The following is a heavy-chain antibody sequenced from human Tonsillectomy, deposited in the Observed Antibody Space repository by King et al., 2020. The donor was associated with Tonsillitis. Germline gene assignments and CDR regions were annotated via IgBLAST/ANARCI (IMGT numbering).Heavy chain of an antibody. CDR1: GGSIRIYY. CDR2: IFYSGST. D-gene: IGHD1-7*01. CDR3: ARDPNDWNYEGNGLDV. Sequence: QLQESGQGLVTPSETLSLTCTVSGGSIRIYYWSWIRQPPGKGLEWIGYIFYSGSTNYNPSLKSRVTISVDTTKNQFSLKLYSVTAADTAVYYCARDPNDWNYEGNGLDVWGQGTTVTVSS. J-gene: IGHJ6*02. V-gene: IGHV4-59*01.